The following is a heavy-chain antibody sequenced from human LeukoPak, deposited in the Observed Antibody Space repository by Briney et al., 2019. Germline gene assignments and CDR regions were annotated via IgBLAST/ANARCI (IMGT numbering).Heavy chain of an antibody. D-gene: IGHD3-22*01. CDR2: IIPIFGTA. CDR3: ARDGNEYYYDSSGYYYDY. CDR1: GGTFSSYA. V-gene: IGHV1-69*01. J-gene: IGHJ4*02. Sequence: SVTVSCKASGGTFSSYAISWVRQAPGQGLEWMGGIIPIFGTANYAQKFRGRVTITADESTSTAYMELSSLRSEDTAVYYCARDGNEYYYDSSGYYYDYWGQGTLVTVSS.